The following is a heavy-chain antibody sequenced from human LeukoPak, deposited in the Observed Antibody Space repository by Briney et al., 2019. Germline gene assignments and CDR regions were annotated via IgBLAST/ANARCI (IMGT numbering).Heavy chain of an antibody. Sequence: PGGSLRLSCAASGFTFSSYGMHWVRQAPGKGLEWVAVISYDGSNKYYADSVKGRFTISRDNSKSTLYLQMNSLRAEDTAVYYCAKDRTIAVASHYWGQGTLVTVSS. J-gene: IGHJ4*02. V-gene: IGHV3-30*18. CDR3: AKDRTIAVASHY. CDR1: GFTFSSYG. CDR2: ISYDGSNK. D-gene: IGHD6-19*01.